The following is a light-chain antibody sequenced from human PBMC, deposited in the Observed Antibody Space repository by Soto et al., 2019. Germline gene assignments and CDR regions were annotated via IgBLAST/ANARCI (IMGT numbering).Light chain of an antibody. Sequence: QAVLTQSPSASASLGASVKLTCTLSSGHISYAIAWHQQQPEKGPRFLMKLSSDGSHSKGDGIPDRFSGSSSGAERYLTISSLQSEDEADYYCQTWGTGVRVFGGGTKLTVL. CDR2: LSSDGSH. V-gene: IGLV4-69*01. CDR1: SGHISYA. J-gene: IGLJ2*01. CDR3: QTWGTGVRV.